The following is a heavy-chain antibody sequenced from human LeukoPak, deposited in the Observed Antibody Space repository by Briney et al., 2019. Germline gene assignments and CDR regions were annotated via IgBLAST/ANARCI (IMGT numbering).Heavy chain of an antibody. CDR1: GGTFSSYA. J-gene: IGHJ4*02. V-gene: IGHV1-69*05. CDR2: IIPIFGTA. Sequence: ASVTVSCKASGGTFSSYAISWVRQAPGQGLEWMGGIIPIFGTANYAQKFQGRVTITTDESTSTAYMELSSLRSEDTAVYYCAREAVGDYYGSGSYYFDYWGQGTLVTVSS. CDR3: AREAVGDYYGSGSYYFDY. D-gene: IGHD3-10*01.